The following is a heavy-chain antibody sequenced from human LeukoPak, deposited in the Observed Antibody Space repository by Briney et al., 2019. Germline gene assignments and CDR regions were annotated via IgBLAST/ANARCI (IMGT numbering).Heavy chain of an antibody. V-gene: IGHV1-18*01. Sequence: GASVTVSCKASGYTFTTYEISWVRQAPGQGLEWMGWISVDNGNTNYAQKLQGRVTMTTDASTSTAYMELRSLRSDDTAVYYCARGGKTEKGWFDYWGQGTLVTVSS. CDR2: ISVDNGNT. J-gene: IGHJ4*02. CDR1: GYTFTTYE. D-gene: IGHD1-26*01. CDR3: ARGGKTEKGWFDY.